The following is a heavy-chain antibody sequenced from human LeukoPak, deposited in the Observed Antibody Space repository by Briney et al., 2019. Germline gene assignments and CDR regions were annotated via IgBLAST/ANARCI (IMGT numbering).Heavy chain of an antibody. CDR2: IKSDGSRT. CDR1: GFTFSSHW. V-gene: IGHV3-74*01. Sequence: PGGSLRLSCAASGFTFSSHWMHWVSQAPGKGLVWVSRIKSDGSRTTYVDSVKGRFTISRDNAKKTLYLQMNSLRAEDTAVYFCAREDYNDSGWYFDLWGRGTLVTVSS. J-gene: IGHJ2*01. CDR3: AREDYNDSGWYFDL. D-gene: IGHD4-17*01.